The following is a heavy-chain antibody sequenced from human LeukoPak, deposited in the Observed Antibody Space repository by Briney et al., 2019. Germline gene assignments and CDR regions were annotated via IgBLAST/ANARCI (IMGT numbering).Heavy chain of an antibody. CDR1: GGSISSYY. D-gene: IGHD6-19*01. CDR2: IYTSGNT. Sequence: SETLSLTCTVPGGSISSYYWSWIRQPAGKGLEWIGRIYTSGNTNYNPSLKSRVTMSVDTSKNQFSLKLSSVTAADTAVYYCARVARLYSSGWYDGWFDPWGQGTLVTVSS. V-gene: IGHV4-4*07. J-gene: IGHJ5*02. CDR3: ARVARLYSSGWYDGWFDP.